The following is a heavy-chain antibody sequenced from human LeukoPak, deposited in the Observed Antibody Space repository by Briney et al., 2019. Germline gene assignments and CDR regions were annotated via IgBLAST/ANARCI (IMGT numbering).Heavy chain of an antibody. CDR2: IYYSGST. Sequence: PSETLSLTCAVYGGSFSGYYWSWIRQPPGKGLEWIGYIYYSGSTNYNPSLKSRVTISVDTSKNQFSLKLSTVTAADTAVYYCARSDTAMDISDYWGQGTLVTVSS. CDR3: ARSDTAMDISDY. CDR1: GGSFSGYY. J-gene: IGHJ4*02. D-gene: IGHD5-18*01. V-gene: IGHV4-59*01.